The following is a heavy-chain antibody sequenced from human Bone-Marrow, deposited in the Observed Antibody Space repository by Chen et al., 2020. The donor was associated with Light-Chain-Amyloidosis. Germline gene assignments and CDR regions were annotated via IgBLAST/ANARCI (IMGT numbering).Heavy chain of an antibody. CDR3: AAAINGEYFEF. D-gene: IGHD2-8*01. J-gene: IGHJ4*02. V-gene: IGHV1-3*01. CDR2: INVGKGNT. Sequence: QLHVVQSGPEVKKPRASVNVSCKTSGYRFSGYALHWVRQAPGRRPEWIGWINVGKGNTKYSRRLQDRVTITRDTVATTAYMELNSLKSEDTAVYYCAAAINGEYFEFWGPGTLVTVSS. CDR1: GYRFSGYA.